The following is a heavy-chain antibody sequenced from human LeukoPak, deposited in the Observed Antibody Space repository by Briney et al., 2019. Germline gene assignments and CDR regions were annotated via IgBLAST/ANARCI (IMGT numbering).Heavy chain of an antibody. CDR1: VGTLSSYV. D-gene: IGHD2-15*01. V-gene: IGHV1-69*01. J-gene: IGHJ6*03. CDR3: ASRNCRGGSCYPPSFYYYYMHV. Sequence: SSVKVSCKGSVGTLSSYVISWVRQAPGQGLEWVGGIIPIFGTANYAQKFQGRVTITADDSTSTAYRELRSVRSEDTAVYYCASRNCRGGSCYPPSFYYYYMHV. CDR2: IIPIFGTA.